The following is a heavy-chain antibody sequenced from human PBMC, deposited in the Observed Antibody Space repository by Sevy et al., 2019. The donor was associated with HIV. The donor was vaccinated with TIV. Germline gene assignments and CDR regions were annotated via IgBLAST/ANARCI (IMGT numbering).Heavy chain of an antibody. CDR3: ATSRSGYFDSSGYYIY. CDR2: IYPEDSET. D-gene: IGHD3-22*01. Sequence: GESLKISCQGSGYSFTSHWIGWVRHMPGKGLEWMGIIYPEDSETRYSPSFQGQVTFSADKSISTAYLQLSSLKPSDTAMYYCATSRSGYFDSSGYYIYWGQGTLVTVSS. CDR1: GYSFTSHW. V-gene: IGHV5-51*01. J-gene: IGHJ4*02.